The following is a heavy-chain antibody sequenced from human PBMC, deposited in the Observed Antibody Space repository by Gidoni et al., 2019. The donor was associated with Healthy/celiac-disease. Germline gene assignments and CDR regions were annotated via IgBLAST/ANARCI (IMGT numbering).Heavy chain of an antibody. V-gene: IGHV4-39*01. CDR1: GGSISSSSYY. D-gene: IGHD2-2*01. J-gene: IGHJ4*02. Sequence: QLQLQESGPGLVKPSETLSLTCTVSGGSISSSSYYWGWIRQPPGKGLEWIGSIYYSGSTYYNPSLKSRVTISVDTSKNQFSLKLSSVTAADTAVYYCARHSLQLLWSDYWGQGTLVTVSS. CDR3: ARHSLQLLWSDY. CDR2: IYYSGST.